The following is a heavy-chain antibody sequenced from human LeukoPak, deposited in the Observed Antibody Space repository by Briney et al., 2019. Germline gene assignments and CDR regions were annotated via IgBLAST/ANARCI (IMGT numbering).Heavy chain of an antibody. D-gene: IGHD3-22*01. CDR2: ITHSGST. Sequence: SETLSLTCAVYGGSFSGYYWSWIRQPPGKGLEWSGEITHSGSTNYDPSLKSRVTISVDTSKNQFSLNMSSVTDADTAVYYCAPPPYYYEANGYSVAWGQGTLVTVSS. V-gene: IGHV4-34*01. CDR1: GGSFSGYY. CDR3: APPPYYYEANGYSVA. J-gene: IGHJ5*02.